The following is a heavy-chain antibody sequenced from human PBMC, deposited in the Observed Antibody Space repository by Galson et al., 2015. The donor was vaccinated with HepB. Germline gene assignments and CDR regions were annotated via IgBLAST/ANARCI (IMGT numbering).Heavy chain of an antibody. CDR3: ARDYWAGGDGELPSSIAVRPYGMDV. CDR1: GFIFSTYA. D-gene: IGHD3-10*01. Sequence: SLRLSCAASGFIFSTYAMHWVRQAPGKGLGWVAVISYDGANKYYADSVKGRFTISRDNSENTLFLQMNSLRAEDTAVYYCARDYWAGGDGELPSSIAVRPYGMDVWGQGTTVTVSS. V-gene: IGHV3-30-3*01. J-gene: IGHJ6*02. CDR2: ISYDGANK.